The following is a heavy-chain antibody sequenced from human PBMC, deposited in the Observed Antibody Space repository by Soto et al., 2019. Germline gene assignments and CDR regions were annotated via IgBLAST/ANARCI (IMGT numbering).Heavy chain of an antibody. J-gene: IGHJ6*02. CDR1: GYTFTNYW. CDR3: AASIFYYGMDV. CDR2: IYPGESDT. V-gene: IGHV5-51*01. Sequence: PGESLKISCKGFGYTFTNYWIGWVRQMPGKGPEWMGIIYPGESDTKYNPSFQGQVTISAAKSITTTYRQWSSLKASDTGIYYCAASIFYYGMDVWGQGTTVTVAS.